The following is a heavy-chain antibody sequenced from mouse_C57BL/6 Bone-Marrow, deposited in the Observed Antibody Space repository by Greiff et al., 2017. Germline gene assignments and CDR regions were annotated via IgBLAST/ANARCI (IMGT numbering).Heavy chain of an antibody. D-gene: IGHD2-2*01. J-gene: IGHJ1*03. CDR1: GFTFSSYA. CDR2: ISDGGSYT. Sequence: EVMLVESGGDLVKPGGSLKLSCAASGFTFSSYAMSWVRQTPEKRLEWVATISDGGSYTYYPDNVKGRFTISRDNAKNNLYLQMSHLKSEDTAMYYCARLWLDWYFDVWGTRTTVTVAS. V-gene: IGHV5-4*03. CDR3: ARLWLDWYFDV.